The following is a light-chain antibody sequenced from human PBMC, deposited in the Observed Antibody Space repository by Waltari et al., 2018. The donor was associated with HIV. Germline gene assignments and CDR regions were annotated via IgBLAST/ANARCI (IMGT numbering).Light chain of an antibody. Sequence: DVVLTQAPLSLPVTLGQPASISCTSSESLVYSDGITYLNWFQQRPGQAPRRLMYKVSHRDSGVPDRFSGGGSGSHFTLKISRVEAEDVAIYYCMQGSIWPPTCGGGTKVDIK. CDR2: KVS. J-gene: IGKJ4*01. CDR3: MQGSIWPPT. V-gene: IGKV2-30*01. CDR1: ESLVYSDGITY.